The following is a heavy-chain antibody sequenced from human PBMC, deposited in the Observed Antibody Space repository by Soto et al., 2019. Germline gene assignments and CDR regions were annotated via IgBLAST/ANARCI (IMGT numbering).Heavy chain of an antibody. V-gene: IGHV4-30-4*01. CDR3: ARGIFTPPPNY. D-gene: IGHD2-15*01. CDR1: DGSSSSGDYY. CDR2: IYYSGST. Sequence: SETLSLTCTVSDGSSSSGDYYWSWIRQPPGKGLEWIGYIYYSGSTYYNPSLKSRVTISVDTSKNQFSLKLSSVTAADTAVYYCARGIFTPPPNYWGQGTLVTVSS. J-gene: IGHJ4*02.